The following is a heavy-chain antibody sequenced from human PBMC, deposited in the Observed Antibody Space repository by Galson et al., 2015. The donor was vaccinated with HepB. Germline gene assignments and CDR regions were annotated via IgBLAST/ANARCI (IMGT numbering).Heavy chain of an antibody. V-gene: IGHV1-2*02. Sequence: SVKVSCKASGYTFSVYYIHWVRQAPGQGLEWMGWIIPNSGGTTYSQKFQGRVTMTRDTSINTAYMELSSLRSDDAAVYYCARGVLPAALDYWGQGTLVTGSS. CDR3: ARGVLPAALDY. D-gene: IGHD2-2*01. CDR1: GYTFSVYY. CDR2: IIPNSGGT. J-gene: IGHJ4*02.